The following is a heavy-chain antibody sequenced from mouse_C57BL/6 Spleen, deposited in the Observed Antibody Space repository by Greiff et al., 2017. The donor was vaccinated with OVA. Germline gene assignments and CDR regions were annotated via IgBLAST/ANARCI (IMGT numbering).Heavy chain of an antibody. CDR1: GYSITSGYY. Sequence: VQLKQSGPGLVKPSQSLSLTCSVTGYSITSGYYWNWIRQFPGNKLEWMGYISYDGSNNYNPSLKNRISITRDTSKNQFFLKLNSVTTEDTATYYCARGGDYDPFAYWGQGTLVTVSA. D-gene: IGHD2-4*01. J-gene: IGHJ3*01. CDR2: ISYDGSN. CDR3: ARGGDYDPFAY. V-gene: IGHV3-6*01.